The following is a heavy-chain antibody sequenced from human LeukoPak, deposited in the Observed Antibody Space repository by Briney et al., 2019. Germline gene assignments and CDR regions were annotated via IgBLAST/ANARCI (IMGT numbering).Heavy chain of an antibody. CDR1: GFTFNNYA. Sequence: GGSLRLSCAASGFTFNNYAMSWVGQAPGKGVEWVSTITGSGGSTYSADSVKGRLTISRDNSKNTLYLQMNSLRADDTALYYCARNQDSSWYYYYMDVWGKGTTVTVSS. D-gene: IGHD6-13*01. J-gene: IGHJ6*03. V-gene: IGHV3-23*01. CDR2: ITGSGGST. CDR3: ARNQDSSWYYYYMDV.